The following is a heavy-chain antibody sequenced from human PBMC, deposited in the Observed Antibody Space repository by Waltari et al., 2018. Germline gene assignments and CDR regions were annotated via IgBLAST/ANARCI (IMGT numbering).Heavy chain of an antibody. CDR2: SYYSGST. CDR3: ARDSSGYGY. D-gene: IGHD3-22*01. V-gene: IGHV4-39*07. CDR1: GGSISSSSYY. Sequence: QVQLQESGPGLVKPSGTLSLTCAVSGGSISSSSYYWGWIRQPPGKGLEWIGSSYYSGSTYDNPSLKSRVTISVDTSKNQFSLKLSSVTAADTAVYYCARDSSGYGYWGQGTLVTISS. J-gene: IGHJ4*02.